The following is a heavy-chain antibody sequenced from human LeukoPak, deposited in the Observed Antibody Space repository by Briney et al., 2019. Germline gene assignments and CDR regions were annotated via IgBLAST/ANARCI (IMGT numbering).Heavy chain of an antibody. CDR2: IYNSGST. Sequence: SETLSLTCTVSGGSISSFYWGCIRQPPGKGLEWIGYIYNSGSTDYNPSLKSRVTISVDTSKNQFSLKLSSVTAADTAVYYCARDVGGGSFFDYWGQGTLVTVSS. J-gene: IGHJ4*02. D-gene: IGHD2-15*01. CDR1: GGSISSFY. CDR3: ARDVGGGSFFDY. V-gene: IGHV4-59*01.